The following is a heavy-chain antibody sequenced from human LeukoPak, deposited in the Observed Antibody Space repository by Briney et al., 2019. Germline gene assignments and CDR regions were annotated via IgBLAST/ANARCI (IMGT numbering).Heavy chain of an antibody. D-gene: IGHD3-9*01. Sequence: SETLSLTCAVYGESLSGFYWSWIRQPPGKGLEWIGYIYYSGSTNYNPSLKSRVTISVDTSKNQFSLKLSSVTAADTAVYYCARDHYDILTGYYRSHYNWFDPWGQGTLVTVSS. J-gene: IGHJ5*02. CDR2: IYYSGST. CDR3: ARDHYDILTGYYRSHYNWFDP. V-gene: IGHV4-59*01. CDR1: GESLSGFY.